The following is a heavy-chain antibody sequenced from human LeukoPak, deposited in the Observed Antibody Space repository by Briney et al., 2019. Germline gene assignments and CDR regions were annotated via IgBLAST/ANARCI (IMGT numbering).Heavy chain of an antibody. CDR3: ARGPQLVGYYYIDV. J-gene: IGHJ6*03. V-gene: IGHV6-1*01. CDR1: EYSVSSNSAA. D-gene: IGHD6-13*01. Sequence: QTLSLTCAISEYSVSSNSAAWHWIRQSPSRGLEWLGRTYYRSKWYYDYAVSVKSRITINPDTSKNQFSLQLNSVTPEDTAVYYCARGPQLVGYYYIDVWGTGTTVTVSS. CDR2: TYYRSKWYY.